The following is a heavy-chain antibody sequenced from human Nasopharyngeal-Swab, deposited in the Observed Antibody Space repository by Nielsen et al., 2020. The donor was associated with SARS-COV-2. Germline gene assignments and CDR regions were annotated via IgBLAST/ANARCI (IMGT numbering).Heavy chain of an antibody. J-gene: IGHJ4*02. V-gene: IGHV2-70*20. CDR3: GRISPHDFHIDY. CDR2: IDWGDDK. D-gene: IGHD2-21*02. Sequence: SGPTLVKPTQTLRLTCTFSGFSLRTSGMCVTWVRQPPGTALEWLALIDWGDDKYYSTSLKTRLTISKDTSNNQVVLTMANMDPGDTATYYCGRISPHDFHIDYWGQGTLVTVSS. CDR1: GFSLRTSGMC.